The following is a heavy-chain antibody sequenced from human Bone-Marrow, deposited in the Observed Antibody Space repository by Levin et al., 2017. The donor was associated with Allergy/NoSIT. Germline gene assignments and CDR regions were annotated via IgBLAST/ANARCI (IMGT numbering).Heavy chain of an antibody. CDR2: IKQDGSEK. CDR1: GFIFSSYW. D-gene: IGHD3-22*01. CDR3: ARDFYYESSGYFGRFDY. J-gene: IGHJ4*02. Sequence: GGSLRLSCAASGFIFSSYWMTWVRQAPGKGLEWVANIKQDGSEKYYVDSVKGRFTISRDNARNSLYLEMNSLRAEDTAVYYCARDFYYESSGYFGRFDYWGQGTLVTVSS. V-gene: IGHV3-7*01.